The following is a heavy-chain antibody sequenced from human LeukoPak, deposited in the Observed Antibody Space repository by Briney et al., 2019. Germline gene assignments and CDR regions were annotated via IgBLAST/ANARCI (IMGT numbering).Heavy chain of an antibody. CDR3: ATQLTRRVRSYMDV. D-gene: IGHD4-23*01. J-gene: IGHJ6*03. CDR1: GFTFSTYA. Sequence: GGSLRFSCAASGFTFSTYAMSWVRQAPGKGLEWVSDISGSGGSTYYADSVKGRFTISRDNSHNTLNLQMYSLRADDTAVYYCATQLTRRVRSYMDVWGKGTTVTVSS. CDR2: ISGSGGST. V-gene: IGHV3-23*01.